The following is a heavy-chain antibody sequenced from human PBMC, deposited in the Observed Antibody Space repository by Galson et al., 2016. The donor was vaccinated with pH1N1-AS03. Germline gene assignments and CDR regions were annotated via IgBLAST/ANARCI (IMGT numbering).Heavy chain of an antibody. CDR2: ISAYSGDT. Sequence: SVKVSCKASGYTFNLYGTSWVRQAPGQGLEWLGWISAYSGDTHYAQNFQGRVSMTTDTSTSTAYLELRSLGSDDTAVYFCARDRHPTGTHDYWGQGTPVIVSS. J-gene: IGHJ4*02. CDR3: ARDRHPTGTHDY. CDR1: GYTFNLYG. V-gene: IGHV1-18*01. D-gene: IGHD1-1*01.